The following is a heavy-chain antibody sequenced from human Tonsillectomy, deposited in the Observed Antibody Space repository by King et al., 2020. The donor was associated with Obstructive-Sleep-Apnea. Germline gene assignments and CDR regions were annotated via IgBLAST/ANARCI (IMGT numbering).Heavy chain of an antibody. J-gene: IGHJ1*01. Sequence: QLQESGPGLVKPSETLSLICTVSRNSISSGYYWCWSRQPPGKGLEWIGSIHHSGCTYYTPPLKSRVTITLDTSKDQFSLKVNSVAAADTAVYYCARGRSGWSEYFQHWGQGTLVTVSS. CDR1: RNSISSGYY. V-gene: IGHV4-38-2*02. CDR2: IHHSGCT. CDR3: ARGRSGWSEYFQH. D-gene: IGHD6-19*01.